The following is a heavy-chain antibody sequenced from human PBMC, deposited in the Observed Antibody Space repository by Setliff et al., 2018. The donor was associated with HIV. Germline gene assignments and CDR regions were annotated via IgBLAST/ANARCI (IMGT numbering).Heavy chain of an antibody. J-gene: IGHJ5*02. CDR2: IYHSGTT. V-gene: IGHV4-38-2*02. CDR1: GYPISSGYY. CDR3: ARVARVHPFDP. Sequence: SETLSLTCTVSGYPISSGYYWGWIRQPPGKGLEWIGSIYHSGTTYYNPSLKSRVTISVDTSKNQFSLKLSSATAADTAMYYCARVARVHPFDPWGQGTLVTVS.